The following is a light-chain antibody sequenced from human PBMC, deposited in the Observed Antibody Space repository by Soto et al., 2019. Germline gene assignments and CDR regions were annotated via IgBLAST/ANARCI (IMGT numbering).Light chain of an antibody. CDR3: LXXXXXXRT. CDR1: LTIGDS. V-gene: IGKV1-39*01. J-gene: IGKJ1*01. Sequence: DIQMTQSPSSLSASVGDRVTITCRASLTIGDSLSWFQQKAGKPPTLLIYGASALQSGVPARFXXXXXXTDFTLTXXXXXXXDFATYYCLXXXXXXRTFG. CDR2: GAS.